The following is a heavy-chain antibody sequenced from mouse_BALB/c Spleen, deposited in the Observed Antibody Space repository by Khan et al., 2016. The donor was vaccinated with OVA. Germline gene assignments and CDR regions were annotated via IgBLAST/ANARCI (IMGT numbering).Heavy chain of an antibody. V-gene: IGHV9-3-1*01. CDR1: GYTLTNYG. J-gene: IGHJ3*01. CDR3: SRSNGNYWFAY. CDR2: INTYTGEA. Sequence: QIQLVQSGPELKKPGETVKISCKASGYTLTNYGMNWVKQAPGKGLKWMGWINTYTGEATYADDFKGRFAFSLEPSASTAYLQINTLKNEDTATYFCSRSNGNYWFAYWGQGTLVTVSA. D-gene: IGHD2-1*01.